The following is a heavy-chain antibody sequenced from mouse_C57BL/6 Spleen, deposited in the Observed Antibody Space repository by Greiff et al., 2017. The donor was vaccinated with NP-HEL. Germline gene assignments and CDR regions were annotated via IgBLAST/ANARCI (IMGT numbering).Heavy chain of an antibody. D-gene: IGHD1-1*01. CDR2: IYPGDGDT. V-gene: IGHV1-82*01. Sequence: QVQLPQSGPELVKPGASVKISCKASGYAFSSPWMNWVKQRPGKGLEWIGRIYPGDGDTNYNGKFKGKATLTADKSSSTAYMQLRSLTSRDSAVYFCARSGDYYGSSYWYVDVWGTGTTVTVSS. CDR3: ARSGDYYGSSYWYVDV. J-gene: IGHJ1*03. CDR1: GYAFSSPW.